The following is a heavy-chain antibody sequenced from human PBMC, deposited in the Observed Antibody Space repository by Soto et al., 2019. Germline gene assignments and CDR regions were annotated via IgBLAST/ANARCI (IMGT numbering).Heavy chain of an antibody. CDR2: INPNSGTT. D-gene: IGHD2-15*01. V-gene: IGHV1-2*02. Sequence: ASVKVSCKASGYTFTGYHLHWVRQAPGHGLEWMGWINPNSGTTKHAQDFQDRVTLTRDTSISSAYLELKDLRSDDTAVYYCARGSGLGYCSPGSWFSPWGQGTLVTVSS. CDR1: GYTFTGYH. J-gene: IGHJ5*02. CDR3: ARGSGLGYCSPGSWFSP.